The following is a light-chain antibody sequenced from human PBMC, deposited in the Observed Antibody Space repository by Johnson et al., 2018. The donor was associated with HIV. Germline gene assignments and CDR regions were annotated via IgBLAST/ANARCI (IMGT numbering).Light chain of an antibody. Sequence: QSVLTQPPSVSAAPGQKVTISCSGSSSNIGNNYVSWYQQLPGTAPKLLIYDNNKRPSGIPDRISGSKSGTSATLCISGLQTGDEADYYCGTWGSGRSAGHGVGTGPKVTVL. CDR3: GTWGSGRSAGHG. CDR2: DNN. CDR1: SSNIGNNY. V-gene: IGLV1-51*01. J-gene: IGLJ1*01.